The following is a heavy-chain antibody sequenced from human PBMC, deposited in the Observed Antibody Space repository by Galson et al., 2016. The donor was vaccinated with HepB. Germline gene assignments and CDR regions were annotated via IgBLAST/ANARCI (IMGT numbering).Heavy chain of an antibody. CDR2: LIPVLGTG. V-gene: IGHV1-69*13. CDR1: GGIISNYA. J-gene: IGHJ5*02. CDR3: ASSIPTKSHYYVSGSFNWFDP. D-gene: IGHD3-10*01. Sequence: SVKVSCKASGGIISNYAFSWVRQAPGHGLEWMGGLIPVLGTGNYAQKFQGRVTITADESTSTVFMELSSLRSDDTAVYYCASSIPTKSHYYVSGSFNWFDPWGQGTLVIVSS.